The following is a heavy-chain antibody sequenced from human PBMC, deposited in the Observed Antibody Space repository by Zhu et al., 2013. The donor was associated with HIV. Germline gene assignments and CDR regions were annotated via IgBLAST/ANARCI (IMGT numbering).Heavy chain of an antibody. V-gene: IGHV3-30*14. CDR3: ARKYGSGSYYLDY. Sequence: VQLVESGGGVVQPGRSLRLSCAASGFTFSSYAMHWVRQAPGKGLAWVALISYDGSNKYYADSVKGRFTISRDHSKNTLYLQLTSLRPEDTALYYCARKYGSGSYYLDYWGQGTLVTVSS. CDR1: GFTFSSYA. J-gene: IGHJ4*02. CDR2: ISYDGSNK. D-gene: IGHD3-10*01.